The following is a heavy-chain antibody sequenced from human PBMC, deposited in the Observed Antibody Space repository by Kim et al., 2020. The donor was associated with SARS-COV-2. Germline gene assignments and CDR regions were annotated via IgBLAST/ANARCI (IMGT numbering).Heavy chain of an antibody. CDR3: ASAGNSMRFDY. J-gene: IGHJ4*02. Sequence: SVKVSCKASGGTFSSYAISWVRQAPGHGLEWLGGIIPIFGTANYAQKFQGRVTITADESTSTAYMELSSLRSEDTAVYYCASAGNSMRFDYWGQGTLVTVST. V-gene: IGHV1-69*13. D-gene: IGHD6-13*01. CDR2: IIPIFGTA. CDR1: GGTFSSYA.